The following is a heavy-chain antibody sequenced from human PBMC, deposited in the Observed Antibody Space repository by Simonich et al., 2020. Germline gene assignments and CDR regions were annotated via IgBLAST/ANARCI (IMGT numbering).Heavy chain of an antibody. V-gene: IGHV4-38-2*01. CDR1: GYSISSGYY. D-gene: IGHD6-13*01. CDR2: IYHSGST. CDR3: ARVGYSNYYYYGMDV. J-gene: IGHJ6*02. Sequence: QVQLQESGPGLVKPSETLSLTCAVSGYSISSGYYWGWHRQPPGKGLEWIGSIYHSGSTYYNPSLKSRVTIAVDTSKNQFSLKLSSVTAADTAVYYCARVGYSNYYYYGMDVWGQGTTVTVSS.